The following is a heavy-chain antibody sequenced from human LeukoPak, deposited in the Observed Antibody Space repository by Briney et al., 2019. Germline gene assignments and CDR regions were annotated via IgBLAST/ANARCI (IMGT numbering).Heavy chain of an antibody. CDR2: IFYGGNT. CDR1: GDSISSSGYY. J-gene: IGHJ4*02. D-gene: IGHD3-22*01. CDR3: ARGYDSSAYYPFNY. V-gene: IGHV4-39*07. Sequence: SETLSLTCTVSGDSISSSGYYWGWIRQPPGRGLEWIGSIFYGGNTYYNPSLKSRVTISVDTSKNQFSLMLSSVTAADTAVYYCARGYDSSAYYPFNYWGQGTLVTVSS.